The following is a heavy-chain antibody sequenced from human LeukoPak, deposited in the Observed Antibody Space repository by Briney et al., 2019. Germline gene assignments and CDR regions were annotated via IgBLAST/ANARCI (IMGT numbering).Heavy chain of an antibody. CDR2: IRYDGSNK. J-gene: IGHJ4*02. D-gene: IGHD2-15*01. CDR1: GFTFSSYG. CDR3: ARRYCSGGSCYSIDY. Sequence: GGSLRLSCAASGFTFSSYGMHWVRQAPGKGLEWVAFIRYDGSNKYYDSVKGRFTISRDNSKNTLYLQMNSLRAEDTAVYYCARRYCSGGSCYSIDYWGQGTLVTVSS. V-gene: IGHV3-30*02.